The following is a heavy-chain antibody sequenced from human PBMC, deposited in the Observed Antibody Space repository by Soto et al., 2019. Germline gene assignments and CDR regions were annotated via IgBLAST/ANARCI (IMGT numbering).Heavy chain of an antibody. CDR1: LYSFTSYW. Sequence: SLKISCHCSLYSFTSYWIWWVLKLPCKFLECMGIIYPGDSDTRYSPSFQGQVTISADKSISTAYLQWSSLKASDTAMYYCARLSYYYGSGSTSSNYYYMDVWGKGTTVTVSS. J-gene: IGHJ6*03. CDR2: IYPGDSDT. D-gene: IGHD3-10*01. V-gene: IGHV5-51*01. CDR3: ARLSYYYGSGSTSSNYYYMDV.